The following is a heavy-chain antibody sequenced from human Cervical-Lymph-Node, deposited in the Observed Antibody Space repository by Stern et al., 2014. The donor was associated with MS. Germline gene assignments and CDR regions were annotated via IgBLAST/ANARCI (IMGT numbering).Heavy chain of an antibody. D-gene: IGHD3-16*01. CDR2: IDPIFGST. V-gene: IGHV1-69*12. J-gene: IGHJ6*02. CDR3: ALRSYGSDYSYYGMDV. Sequence: QDQLVQSGAEVAKPGSSVKVSCKASGGTFHTYPISWVRQAPGQGLEWMGGIDPIFGSTNYAQKFQGRVTITADGSKSTASMELSSLRSEDTAVYYCALRSYGSDYSYYGMDVWGQGTTVTVSS. CDR1: GGTFHTYP.